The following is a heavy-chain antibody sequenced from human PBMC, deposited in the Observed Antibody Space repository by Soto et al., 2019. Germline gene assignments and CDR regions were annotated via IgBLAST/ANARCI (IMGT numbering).Heavy chain of an antibody. V-gene: IGHV4-59*01. Sequence: SETLSLTCTVSGGSISSYYWSWIRQPPGKGLEWIGYIYYSGSTNYNPSLKSRVTISVDTSKNQFSLKLSSVTAADTAVYYCASQTVTTLAPPPVLGDYYYYYYMDVWGKGTTVTVSS. CDR2: IYYSGST. CDR1: GGSISSYY. J-gene: IGHJ6*03. CDR3: ASQTVTTLAPPPVLGDYYYYYYMDV. D-gene: IGHD4-4*01.